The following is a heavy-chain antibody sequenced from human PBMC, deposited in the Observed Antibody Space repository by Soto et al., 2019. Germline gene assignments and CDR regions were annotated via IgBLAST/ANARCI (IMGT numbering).Heavy chain of an antibody. V-gene: IGHV1-18*01. CDR3: PCKLHGNRYF. J-gene: IGHJ4*02. CDR2: ISAYNGNT. CDR1: GYTFTSYG. D-gene: IGHD3-16*02. Sequence: QVQLVQSGAEVKKPGASVKVSCKASGYTFTSYGISWVRQAPGQGLEWMGWISAYNGNTNYAQKLKGRVTMTTATNTITAYKELSTLRSEETAVSYSPCKLHGNRYFWGQGPLVTVSS.